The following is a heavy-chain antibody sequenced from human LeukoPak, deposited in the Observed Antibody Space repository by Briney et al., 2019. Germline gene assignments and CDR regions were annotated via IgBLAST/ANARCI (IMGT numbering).Heavy chain of an antibody. V-gene: IGHV3-33*01. CDR3: AREGGSYYEDYFDY. CDR2: IWYDGSNK. J-gene: IGHJ4*02. CDR1: GFTFSSYG. D-gene: IGHD1-26*01. Sequence: GRSLRLSCAASGFTFSSYGMHWVRQAPGKGLERVAVIWYDGSNKYYADSVKGRFTISRDNSKNALYLQMNSLRAEDTAVYYCAREGGSYYEDYFDYWGQGTLVTVSS.